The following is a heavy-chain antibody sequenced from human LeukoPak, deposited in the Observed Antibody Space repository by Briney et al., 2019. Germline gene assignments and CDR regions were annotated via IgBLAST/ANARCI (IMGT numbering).Heavy chain of an antibody. CDR1: GCTFSSYA. CDR3: AREGPTSGSYDWFDP. D-gene: IGHD1-26*01. J-gene: IGHJ5*02. V-gene: IGHV3-30-3*01. CDR2: ISYDGSNK. Sequence: GESLSLSCAASGCTFSSYAMHWVRKAPGQGLERVAVISYDGSNKYYADSVKGRFTISRDNSKNTLYLQMNSLRAEDTAVYYCAREGPTSGSYDWFDPWGQGTLVTVSS.